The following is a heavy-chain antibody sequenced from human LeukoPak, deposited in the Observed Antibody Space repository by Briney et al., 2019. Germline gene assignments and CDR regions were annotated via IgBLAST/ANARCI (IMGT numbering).Heavy chain of an antibody. V-gene: IGHV4-34*01. CDR3: ARAPSGYDILTGYYFFDFPPED. CDR2: INHSGST. J-gene: IGHJ4*02. CDR1: GGSFSSYY. Sequence: PSETLSLTCAVYGGSFSSYYWSWIRQPPGKGLEWIGEINHSGSTNYNLSLKSRVTISVDTSKNQFSLKLSSVTAADTAVYYCARAPSGYDILTGYYFFDFPPEDWGQGTLVTVSS. D-gene: IGHD3-9*01.